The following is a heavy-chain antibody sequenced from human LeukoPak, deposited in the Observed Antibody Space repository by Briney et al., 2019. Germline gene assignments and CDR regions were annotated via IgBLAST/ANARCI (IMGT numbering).Heavy chain of an antibody. CDR1: SGSVRTYY. CDR3: VKSNSRYQPWTLDI. V-gene: IGHV4-59*02. D-gene: IGHD2-2*01. Sequence: SETPSLTCTVSSGSVRTYYWSWIRQPPGKGLEWIGYIFYNEGTSYNPSLKSRVTISVDTSNNQLSLKVNSVTAADTAMYYCVKSNSRYQPWTLDIWGRGTMVTVSS. J-gene: IGHJ3*02. CDR2: IFYNEGT.